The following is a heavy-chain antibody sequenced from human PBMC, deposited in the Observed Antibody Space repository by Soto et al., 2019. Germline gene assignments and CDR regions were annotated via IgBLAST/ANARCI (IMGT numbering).Heavy chain of an antibody. CDR1: GFTFSSYG. Sequence: QVQLVEAGGGVVQPGRSLRLSCAASGFTFSSYGMHWVRQAPGKGLEWVAVIWYDGSNKYYADSVKGRFTISRDNSKNTLYLQMKSLRAEDTAVYYCARGGIVVVPAAMLDYWGQGTLVTVSS. D-gene: IGHD2-2*01. CDR3: ARGGIVVVPAAMLDY. V-gene: IGHV3-33*01. CDR2: IWYDGSNK. J-gene: IGHJ4*02.